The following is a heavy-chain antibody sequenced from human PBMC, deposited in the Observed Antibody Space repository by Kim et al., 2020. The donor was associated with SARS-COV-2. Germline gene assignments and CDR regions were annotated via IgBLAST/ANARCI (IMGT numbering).Heavy chain of an antibody. D-gene: IGHD6-19*01. CDR3: ARGGIAVADYYFDY. V-gene: IGHV4-59*09. Sequence: PSLKSRVTISVDTSKNQFSLKLSSVTAADTAVYYCARGGIAVADYYFDYWGQGTLVTVSS. J-gene: IGHJ4*02.